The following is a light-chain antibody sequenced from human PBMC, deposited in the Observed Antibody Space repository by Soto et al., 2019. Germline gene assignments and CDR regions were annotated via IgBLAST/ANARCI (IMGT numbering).Light chain of an antibody. CDR3: QQYGSSPFT. CDR2: GAS. Sequence: EIVLTQSPGTLSLSPGERATLSCRASQSVSSSYLAWYQQKPGQAPRLLIYGASSRATGIPDRFSGSGSGTAFTLTISRLGPEDVAVYYCQQYGSSPFTFGPGTKVDIK. J-gene: IGKJ3*01. V-gene: IGKV3-20*01. CDR1: QSVSSSY.